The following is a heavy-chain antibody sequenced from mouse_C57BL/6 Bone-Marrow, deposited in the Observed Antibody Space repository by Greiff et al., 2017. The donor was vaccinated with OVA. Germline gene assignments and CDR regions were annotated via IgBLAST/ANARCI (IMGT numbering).Heavy chain of an antibody. V-gene: IGHV1-62-2*01. CDR1: GYTFTEYP. CDR2: FYPGSGSI. D-gene: IGHD1-1*01. J-gene: IGHJ3*01. CDR3: ARHHYYYGSSYSWFAY. Sequence: QVQLKESGAELVKPGASVKLSCKASGYTFTEYPIHWVKQRSGQGLEWIGWFYPGSGSIKYNEKFKDKATLTADKSSSTVYMELSRLTSEDAAVYFCARHHYYYGSSYSWFAYWGQGTLVTVSA.